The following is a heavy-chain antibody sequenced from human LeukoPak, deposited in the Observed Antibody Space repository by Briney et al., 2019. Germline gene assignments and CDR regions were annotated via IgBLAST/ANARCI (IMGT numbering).Heavy chain of an antibody. CDR3: ARAVVPVNTAPFDP. V-gene: IGHV1-3*01. CDR1: GYTFTSYA. Sequence: ASVKVSCKPSGYTFTSYAMHWVRQAPGQRLEWMGGINAGNGDTKYSQKFQGRVTITRHTSASTAYMDLRSLRSADTAGYRCARAVVPVNTAPFDPWGQGTLVTVSS. D-gene: IGHD2-15*01. CDR2: INAGNGDT. J-gene: IGHJ5*02.